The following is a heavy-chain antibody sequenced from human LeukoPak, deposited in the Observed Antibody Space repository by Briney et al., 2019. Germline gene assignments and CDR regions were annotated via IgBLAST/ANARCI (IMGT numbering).Heavy chain of an antibody. J-gene: IGHJ4*02. CDR2: IYYSGST. D-gene: IGHD5-18*01. CDR1: GVSISSSYYY. V-gene: IGHV4-39*07. CDR3: ARARRGYSYGIDY. Sequence: MTSETLSLTCIVSGVSISSSYYYWGWIRQPPGEGLEWIGSIYYSGSTYYNPSLKSRVTISVDTSKNQFSLKLSSVTAADTAVYYCARARRGYSYGIDYWGQGTLVTVSS.